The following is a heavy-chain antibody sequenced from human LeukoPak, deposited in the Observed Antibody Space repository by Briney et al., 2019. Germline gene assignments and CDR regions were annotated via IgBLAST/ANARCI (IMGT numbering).Heavy chain of an antibody. CDR1: GYSISNGYY. J-gene: IGHJ6*03. CDR2: IYQSGST. CDR3: ASDYCSSTSCAPLGYYYMDV. Sequence: PSETLSLTCSVSGYSISNGYYWGWIRQPPGKGLEWIGSIYQSGSTYYNPSLKSRVTISVDTSKNQFSLKLSSVTAADTAVYYCASDYCSSTSCAPLGYYYMDVWGKGTTVTVSS. D-gene: IGHD2-2*01. V-gene: IGHV4-38-2*02.